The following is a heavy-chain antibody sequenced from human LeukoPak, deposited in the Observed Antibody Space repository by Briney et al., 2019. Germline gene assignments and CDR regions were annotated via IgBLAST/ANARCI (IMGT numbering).Heavy chain of an antibody. CDR3: ARRSEYYFDSSGYYDAFKI. CDR2: IYYSGST. V-gene: IGHV4-39*01. CDR1: GASLSSSTYY. D-gene: IGHD3-22*01. Sequence: SETLSLTCTVSGASLSSSTYYWGWIRQPPGKGLEWIGNIYYSGSTYYNPSLKSRVTISVDTSKNQFSLKLSSVTAADTAVYYCARRSEYYFDSSGYYDAFKIWGQGTMVTVSS. J-gene: IGHJ3*02.